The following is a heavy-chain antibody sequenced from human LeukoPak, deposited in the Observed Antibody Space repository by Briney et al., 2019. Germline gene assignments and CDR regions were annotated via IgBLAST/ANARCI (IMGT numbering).Heavy chain of an antibody. J-gene: IGHJ4*02. V-gene: IGHV4-59*01. CDR1: GGSISSYY. Sequence: KASETLSLTCTVSGGSISSYYWSWIRQPPGKGLEWIGYIYYSGSTNYNPSLKSRVTISVDTSKNQFSLKLSSVTAADTAVYYCARVTMVRGVIDHYYFDYWGQGTLATVSS. CDR2: IYYSGST. D-gene: IGHD3-10*01. CDR3: ARVTMVRGVIDHYYFDY.